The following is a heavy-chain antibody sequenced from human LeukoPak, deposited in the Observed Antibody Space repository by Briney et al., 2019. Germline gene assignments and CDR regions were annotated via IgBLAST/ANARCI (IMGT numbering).Heavy chain of an antibody. Sequence: ASVKVSCKASGYTFTSYGISWVRQAPGQGLEWMGWISAYNGNTNYAQKLQGRVTMTTDTSTSTAYMELRSLRSDDTAVYYCARARSYYDILTGGLGFDPWGQGTLVTVSS. D-gene: IGHD3-9*01. CDR1: GYTFTSYG. V-gene: IGHV1-18*01. J-gene: IGHJ5*02. CDR3: ARARSYYDILTGGLGFDP. CDR2: ISAYNGNT.